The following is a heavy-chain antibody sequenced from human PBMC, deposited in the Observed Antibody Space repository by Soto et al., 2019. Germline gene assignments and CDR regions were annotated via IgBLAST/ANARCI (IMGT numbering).Heavy chain of an antibody. V-gene: IGHV1-18*01. D-gene: IGHD5-18*01. CDR2: ISAYNGNT. J-gene: IGHJ4*01. CDR1: GYTFTIYG. CDR3: ASSLLVGYGLEGESD. Sequence: QVQLVQSGAEVKKPGASVKVSCKASGYTFTIYGISWVRQAPGQGLEWMGWISAYNGNTNYAQKLQGRVTKTTDTTTSTAYMEVRSLRSDYTAVYYCASSLLVGYGLEGESDWGQGNLGSVSS.